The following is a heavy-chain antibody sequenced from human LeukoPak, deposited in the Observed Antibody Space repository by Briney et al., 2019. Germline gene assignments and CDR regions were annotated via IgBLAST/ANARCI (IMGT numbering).Heavy chain of an antibody. J-gene: IGHJ4*02. V-gene: IGHV1-69*05. CDR2: IIPIFGTA. D-gene: IGHD1-26*01. Sequence: SLKFSCKAFVGTFRSYVITWVRQAPGQGLDWRGGIIPIFGTANFPQKFQGRVTITTDESTSTAYMELSSLRSEDKAVYYCARDETSGSYYPATLGYWGQGTLVTVSS. CDR3: ARDETSGSYYPATLGY. CDR1: VGTFRSYV.